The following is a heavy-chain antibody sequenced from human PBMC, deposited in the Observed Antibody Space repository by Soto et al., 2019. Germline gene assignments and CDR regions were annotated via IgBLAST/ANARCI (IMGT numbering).Heavy chain of an antibody. D-gene: IGHD3-16*01. CDR1: GFTFTNYW. CDR2: VNNDGTDT. V-gene: IGHV3-74*03. J-gene: IGHJ6*02. CDR3: ARGGLQHAMDV. Sequence: DVQLVESGGGLVQPGGSLRLSCAASGFTFTNYWIYWVRQAPGKGLVWVSRVNNDGTDTTHADSVKGRFTISRDNAENTVHLQMNSLRAEDTAVYYCARGGLQHAMDVWGQGSTVTVSS.